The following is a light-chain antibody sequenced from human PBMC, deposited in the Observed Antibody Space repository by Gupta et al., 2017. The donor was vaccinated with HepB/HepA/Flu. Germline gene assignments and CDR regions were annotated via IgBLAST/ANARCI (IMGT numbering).Light chain of an antibody. V-gene: IGKV3-20*01. J-gene: IGKJ4*01. CDR3: QQYDSTPLT. Sequence: DIVLTPSPGTLSLSPGESATLPCRASQSFSRTFLAWYQQKAGQPPRLLIYGTSSRATGIPDRFSGSGSGTDFTLTISSLQAEDVAVYYCQQYDSTPLTFGGGTKVEIK. CDR1: QSFSRTF. CDR2: GTS.